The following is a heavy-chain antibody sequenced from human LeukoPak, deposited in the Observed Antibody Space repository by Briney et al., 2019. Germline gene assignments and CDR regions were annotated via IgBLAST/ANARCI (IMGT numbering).Heavy chain of an antibody. CDR3: AKGQDEVVATIDY. V-gene: IGHV3-48*03. CDR1: GFTFSSYE. Sequence: QPGGSLRLSCAASGFTFSSYEMNWVRQAPGKGLEWVSYISSSGSTIYYADSVKGRFTISRDNAKNSLYLQMNSLRAEDTAVYYCAKGQDEVVATIDYWGQGTLVTVSS. D-gene: IGHD1-26*01. J-gene: IGHJ4*02. CDR2: ISSSGSTI.